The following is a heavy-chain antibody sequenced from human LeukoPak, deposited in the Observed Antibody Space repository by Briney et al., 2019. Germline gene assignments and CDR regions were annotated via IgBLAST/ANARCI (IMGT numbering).Heavy chain of an antibody. CDR3: ARGLRQWLGIDY. CDR1: GYTFTSYD. V-gene: IGHV1-8*03. J-gene: IGHJ4*02. Sequence: ASVKVSCKASGYTFTSYDINWVRQATGQGLEWMGWMNPHSGNTGYAQKFQGRVTITRNTSISTAYMELSSLRSEDTAVYYCARGLRQWLGIDYWGQGTLVTVSS. D-gene: IGHD6-19*01. CDR2: MNPHSGNT.